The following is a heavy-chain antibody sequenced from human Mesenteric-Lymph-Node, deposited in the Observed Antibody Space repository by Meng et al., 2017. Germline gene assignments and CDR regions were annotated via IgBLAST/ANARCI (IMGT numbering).Heavy chain of an antibody. CDR3: ARERKVDTMVRGVIDYYYGMDV. Sequence: GESLKISCAASGFIFSSYAMSWVRQAPGKGLDWVSTVSGSAGSTYYADSVKGRFTISRDNSKNTLYLQMNSLRAEDTAMYYCARERKVDTMVRGVIDYYYGMDVWGQGTTVTVSS. D-gene: IGHD3-10*01. CDR2: VSGSAGST. V-gene: IGHV3-23*01. CDR1: GFIFSSYA. J-gene: IGHJ6*02.